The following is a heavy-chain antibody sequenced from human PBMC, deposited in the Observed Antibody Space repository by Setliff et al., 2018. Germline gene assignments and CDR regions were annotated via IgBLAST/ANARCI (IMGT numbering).Heavy chain of an antibody. V-gene: IGHV4-4*07. CDR3: ARVRVVVIGNYYYYYGMDV. D-gene: IGHD2-15*01. CDR2: IYIGGSA. CDR1: GGSISSYY. J-gene: IGHJ6*02. Sequence: TLSLTCTVSGGSISSYYWSWIRQPAGKGLEWIGHIYIGGSANYNPSLKSRVTMSIDTSKNQFSLKLNSVTAADMAVYYCARVRVVVIGNYYYYYGMDVWGQGTTVT.